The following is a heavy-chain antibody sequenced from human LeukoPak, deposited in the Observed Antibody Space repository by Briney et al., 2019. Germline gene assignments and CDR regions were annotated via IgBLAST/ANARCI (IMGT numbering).Heavy chain of an antibody. CDR1: GGSISSHY. J-gene: IGHJ3*02. Sequence: PSETLSLTCTVSGGSISSHYWSWIRQPPGKGLEWIGYIYYSGSTNYNPSLKSRVTISVDTSENQSSLKLSSVTAADTAVYYCAREVVVPAAPPRAFDIWGQGTMVTVSS. CDR3: AREVVVPAAPPRAFDI. V-gene: IGHV4-59*11. D-gene: IGHD2-2*01. CDR2: IYYSGST.